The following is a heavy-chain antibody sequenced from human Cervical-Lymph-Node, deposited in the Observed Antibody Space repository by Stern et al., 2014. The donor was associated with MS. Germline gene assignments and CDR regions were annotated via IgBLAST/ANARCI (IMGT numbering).Heavy chain of an antibody. V-gene: IGHV1-69*06. CDR3: ASDIAVTGISP. CDR1: GGTFNSYA. CDR2: IIPLFGTA. J-gene: IGHJ5*02. Sequence: MQLVESGAEVKKPGSSVKVSCKAFGGTFNSYAISWVRQAPGQGLEWMGGIIPLFGTANYAQKYRGRVTITADKSTSTFYMELRSLRSEDTAVYYCASDIAVTGISPWGQGTLVTVSS. D-gene: IGHD6-19*01.